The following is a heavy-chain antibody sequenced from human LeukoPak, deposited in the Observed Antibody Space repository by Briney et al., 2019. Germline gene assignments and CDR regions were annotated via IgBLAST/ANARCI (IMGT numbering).Heavy chain of an antibody. CDR3: ARQIAVAGKAGSDY. CDR1: GGSISSYY. CDR2: IYTTGST. Sequence: SETLSLTCTVSGGSISSYYRTWIRQPAGKGLEWIGRIYTTGSTNYNPSLNSRVTMSVDTSKNQFSLKLNSVTAADTAVYYCARQIAVAGKAGSDYWGQGTLVTVSS. J-gene: IGHJ4*02. V-gene: IGHV4-4*07. D-gene: IGHD6-19*01.